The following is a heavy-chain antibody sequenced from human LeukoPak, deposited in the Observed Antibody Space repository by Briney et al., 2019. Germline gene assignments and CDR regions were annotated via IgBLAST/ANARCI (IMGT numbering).Heavy chain of an antibody. CDR2: INPNSGGT. Sequence: ASVKVSCKASGYTFTGYYMHWVRQAPGQGLEWMGWINPNSGGTNYAQKFQGWVTMTRDTSISTAYMELDRLRSDDTAVYYCARGDYGDYQYYFDYWGQGTLVTVSS. D-gene: IGHD4-17*01. V-gene: IGHV1-2*04. J-gene: IGHJ4*02. CDR1: GYTFTGYY. CDR3: ARGDYGDYQYYFDY.